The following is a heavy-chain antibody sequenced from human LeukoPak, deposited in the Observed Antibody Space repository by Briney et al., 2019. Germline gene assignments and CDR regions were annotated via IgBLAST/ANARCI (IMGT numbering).Heavy chain of an antibody. CDR3: ARDSSSSWYGWGSAFDI. CDR2: INTNTGNP. D-gene: IGHD6-13*01. J-gene: IGHJ3*02. CDR1: GYTFTSYA. V-gene: IGHV7-4-1*02. Sequence: ASVKVSCKASGYTFTSYAMNWVRQAPGQGREWMGWINTNTGNPTYAQGFTGRFVFSLDTSVSTAYLQISSLKAEDTAVYYCARDSSSSWYGWGSAFDIWGQGTMVTVSS.